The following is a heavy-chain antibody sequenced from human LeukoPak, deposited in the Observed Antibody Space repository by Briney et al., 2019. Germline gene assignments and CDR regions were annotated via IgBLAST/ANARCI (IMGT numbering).Heavy chain of an antibody. D-gene: IGHD3-22*01. V-gene: IGHV3-30*04. Sequence: GGSLRLSCAASGFTFSTFAMIWVRQAPGKGLEWVAVISYDGSNKYYADSVKGRFTISRDNSKNTLYLQMNSLRAEDTAVYYCARDSAGYYDSSGYPDAFDIWGQGTMVTVSS. J-gene: IGHJ3*02. CDR1: GFTFSTFA. CDR2: ISYDGSNK. CDR3: ARDSAGYYDSSGYPDAFDI.